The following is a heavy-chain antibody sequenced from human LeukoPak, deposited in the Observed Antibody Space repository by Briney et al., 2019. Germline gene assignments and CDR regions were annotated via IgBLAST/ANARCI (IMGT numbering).Heavy chain of an antibody. J-gene: IGHJ4*02. D-gene: IGHD1-26*01. CDR3: ARDRYYIIDY. CDR2: INNDATSK. V-gene: IGHV3-74*01. Sequence: GGSLRLSCAASGFSFSSAWMHWVRQAPGRGLEWVSLINNDATSKTYADSVKGRFTISRDNAKNTVYLQMDSLRDEDTAVYYCARDRYYIIDYWGQGALVTVSS. CDR1: GFSFSSAW.